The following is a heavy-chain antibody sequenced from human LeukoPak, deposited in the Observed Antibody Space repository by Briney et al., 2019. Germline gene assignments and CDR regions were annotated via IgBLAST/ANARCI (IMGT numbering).Heavy chain of an antibody. CDR2: ISDSGGST. D-gene: IGHD1-26*01. CDR3: ARERYSGSYYAYYYYMDV. J-gene: IGHJ6*03. V-gene: IGHV3-23*01. Sequence: PGGSLRLSCAASGFTFSSYTMTWVRQAPGKGLEWVSGISDSGGSTHYADSVKGRFTISRDNSKNTLYLQMNSLRAEDTALYYCARERYSGSYYAYYYYMDVWGKGTTVTVSS. CDR1: GFTFSSYT.